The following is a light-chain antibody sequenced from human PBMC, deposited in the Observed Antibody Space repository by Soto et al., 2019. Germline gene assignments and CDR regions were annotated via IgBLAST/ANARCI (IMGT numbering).Light chain of an antibody. CDR1: SSNIGSKA. CDR3: SSYTRSSKVV. J-gene: IGLJ2*01. Sequence: QSVLTQPPSASGTPGQRVTISCSGSSSNIGSKAVNWYQQLPGTAPKLFIYNNNKRPSGVPDRFSGSKSGTSASLAVSGLQSEDEADYYCSSYTRSSKVVFGGGTKLTVL. CDR2: NNN. V-gene: IGLV1-44*01.